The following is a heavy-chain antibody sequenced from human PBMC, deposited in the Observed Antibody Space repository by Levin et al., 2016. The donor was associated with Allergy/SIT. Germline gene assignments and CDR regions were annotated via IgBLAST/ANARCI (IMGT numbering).Heavy chain of an antibody. CDR1: GGSFSGYY. CDR3: ARLPAVSSSWYRANYYYGMDV. V-gene: IGHV4-34*01. CDR2: INHSGST. D-gene: IGHD6-13*01. J-gene: IGHJ6*02. Sequence: SETLSLTCAVYGGSFSGYYWSWIRQPPGKGLEWIGEINHSGSTNYNPSLKSRVTISVDTSKNQFSLKLSSVTAADTAVYYCARLPAVSSSWYRANYYYGMDVWGQGTTVTVSS.